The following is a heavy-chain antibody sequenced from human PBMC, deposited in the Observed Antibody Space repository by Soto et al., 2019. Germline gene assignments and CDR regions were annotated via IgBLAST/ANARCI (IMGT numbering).Heavy chain of an antibody. V-gene: IGHV3-43*01. CDR3: AKDKHFIAVAGITLDY. CDR2: ISWDGGST. Sequence: GGSLRLSCAASGFTFDDYTMHWVRQAPGKGLEWVSLISWDGGSTYYADSVKGRFTISRDNSKNSLYLQMNSLRTEDTALYYCAKDKHFIAVAGITLDYWGQGTLVTVSS. CDR1: GFTFDDYT. J-gene: IGHJ4*02. D-gene: IGHD6-19*01.